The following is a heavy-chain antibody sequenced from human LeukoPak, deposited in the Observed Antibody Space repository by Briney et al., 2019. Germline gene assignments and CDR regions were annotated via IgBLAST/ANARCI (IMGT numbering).Heavy chain of an antibody. CDR2: IYYSGST. CDR3: ASSRGVRGVRFDY. Sequence: SETLSLTCTVSGGSISSYYWSWIRQPPGKGLEWIGYIYYSGSTNYNPSLKSRVTISVDTSKNQFSLKLGSVTAADTAVYYCASSRGVRGVRFDYWGQGTLVTVSS. V-gene: IGHV4-59*01. CDR1: GGSISSYY. J-gene: IGHJ4*02. D-gene: IGHD3-10*01.